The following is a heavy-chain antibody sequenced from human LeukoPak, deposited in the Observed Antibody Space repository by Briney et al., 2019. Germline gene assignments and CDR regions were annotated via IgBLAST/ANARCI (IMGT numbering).Heavy chain of an antibody. CDR1: GFTFSSYG. CDR3: AKILYDYYFYYMDV. Sequence: PGGSLRLSCAASGFTFSSYGMHWVRQAPGKGLEWVAFIRYDGSIKYYTDSVKGRFTISRDNSKNTLYLQMDSLRAEDTAVYCCAKILYDYYFYYMDVWGKGTTVTVSS. J-gene: IGHJ6*03. V-gene: IGHV3-30*02. CDR2: IRYDGSIK. D-gene: IGHD2-8*01.